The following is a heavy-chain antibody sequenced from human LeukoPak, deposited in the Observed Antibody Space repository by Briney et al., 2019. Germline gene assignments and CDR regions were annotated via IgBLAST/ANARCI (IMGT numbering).Heavy chain of an antibody. Sequence: ASVKVSCKASGYTFTSYGISWVRQAPGQGLEWMGIINPSGGSTSYAQKFQGRVTMTRDTSTSTVYMELSSLRSEDTAVYYCARDIEHTMMALDYWGQGTLVTVSS. V-gene: IGHV1-46*01. D-gene: IGHD3-22*01. CDR2: INPSGGST. J-gene: IGHJ4*02. CDR3: ARDIEHTMMALDY. CDR1: GYTFTSYG.